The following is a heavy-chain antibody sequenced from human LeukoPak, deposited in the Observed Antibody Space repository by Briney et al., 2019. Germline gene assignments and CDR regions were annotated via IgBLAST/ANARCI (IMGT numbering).Heavy chain of an antibody. CDR1: GFSFSSYS. CDR2: ISSSSSYI. D-gene: IGHD6-13*01. CDR3: ARDASDTGAAAVSYYYYGMDV. Sequence: PGGSLRLSCAASGFSFSSYSMRWVRQAPGKLLEWVSSISSSSSYIYYAESVKGRFTFSRDNAKYSLYLQMNELRAEGTAVYYCARDASDTGAAAVSYYYYGMDVWGQGTTVTVSS. V-gene: IGHV3-21*01. J-gene: IGHJ6*02.